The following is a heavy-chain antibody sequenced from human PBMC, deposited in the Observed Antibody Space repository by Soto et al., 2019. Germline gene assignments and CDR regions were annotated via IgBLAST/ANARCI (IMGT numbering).Heavy chain of an antibody. D-gene: IGHD1-1*01. V-gene: IGHV1-18*01. J-gene: IGHJ4*02. CDR3: ARGRYGNY. CDR1: GYTFTSYG. CDR2: ISAHNGNT. Sequence: QVHLVQSGAEVKKPGASVKVSCKGSGYTFTSYGITWVRQAPGQGLEWMGWISAHNGNTDYAQKLQGRVTVTRDTCTSTGYMELRSLRSHDTAVYYGARGRYGNYWGQGARVTGTS.